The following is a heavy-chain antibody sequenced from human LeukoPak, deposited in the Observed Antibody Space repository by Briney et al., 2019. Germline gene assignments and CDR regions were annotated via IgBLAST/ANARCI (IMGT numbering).Heavy chain of an antibody. J-gene: IGHJ4*02. D-gene: IGHD5-12*01. CDR3: AKNLDGVATYFDY. V-gene: IGHV3-7*03. CDR2: INHNGNVN. CDR1: GFTFSSYW. Sequence: GGSLRLSCAASGFTFSSYWMNWARQAPGKGLEWVASINHNGNVNYYVDSVKGRFTISRDNSKNTLYLQMDSLRAEDTAVYHCAKNLDGVATYFDYWGQGTLVTVSS.